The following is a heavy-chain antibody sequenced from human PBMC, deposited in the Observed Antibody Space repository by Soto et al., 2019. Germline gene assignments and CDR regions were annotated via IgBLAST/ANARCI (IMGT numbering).Heavy chain of an antibody. CDR3: AAQREWLGGFDH. V-gene: IGHV4-59*01. CDR2: IYYSGST. Sequence: SSETLSLTCTVSGGSISSYYWSWIRQPPGKGLEWIGYIYYSGSTNYNPSLKSRVTISVDTSKNQFSLKLSSVTAADTAVYYCAAQREWLGGFDHWGQGTLVTVSS. D-gene: IGHD6-19*01. CDR1: GGSISSYY. J-gene: IGHJ4*02.